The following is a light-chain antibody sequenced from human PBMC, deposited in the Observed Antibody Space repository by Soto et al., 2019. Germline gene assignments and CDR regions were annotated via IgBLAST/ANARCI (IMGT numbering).Light chain of an antibody. Sequence: QSALAQPASVSGSPGQSITISCTGNSSDVGAYDFVSWYQQHPDKAPKLMIYEVSNRPSGVSYRFSGSKSVNTATLTISGLQAEDEADYYCSSYTTSSTRVFGTGTKVTVL. J-gene: IGLJ1*01. V-gene: IGLV2-14*03. CDR2: EVS. CDR1: SSDVGAYDF. CDR3: SSYTTSSTRV.